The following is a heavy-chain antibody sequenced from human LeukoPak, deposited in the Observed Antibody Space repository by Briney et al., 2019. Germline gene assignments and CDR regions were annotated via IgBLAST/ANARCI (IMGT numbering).Heavy chain of an antibody. Sequence: GGSLRLSCAASRFTLSTYWMSWIRQAPGKGLEWVAHIKQDGSQEYYVDSVKGRFTISRDSAKNSLYLQMNSLRAEDTAVYYCARGVPYDSWSGPHYSDYWGQGTLVTVSS. J-gene: IGHJ4*02. CDR2: IKQDGSQE. CDR1: RFTLSTYW. D-gene: IGHD3-3*01. CDR3: ARGVPYDSWSGPHYSDY. V-gene: IGHV3-7*01.